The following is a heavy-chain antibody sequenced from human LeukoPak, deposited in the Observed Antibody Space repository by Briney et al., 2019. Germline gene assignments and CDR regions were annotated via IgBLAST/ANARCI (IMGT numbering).Heavy chain of an antibody. CDR3: ARGIAARPDPLDV. D-gene: IGHD6-6*01. J-gene: IGHJ6*01. CDR1: GDSISSGDYY. Sequence: SQTLSLTCNVSGDSISSGDYYWSWIRQPPGKGLEWIAYIYYSGSTYYNPSLKSRVTMSVDASKNQFSLKLSSVTAADTAVYYCARGIAARPDPLDVWGKGPRSPSPQ. V-gene: IGHV4-30-4*01. CDR2: IYYSGST.